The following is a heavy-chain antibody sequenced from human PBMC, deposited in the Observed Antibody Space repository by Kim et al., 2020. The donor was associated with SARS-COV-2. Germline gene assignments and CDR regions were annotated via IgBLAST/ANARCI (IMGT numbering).Heavy chain of an antibody. CDR2: ISGSSGST. CDR1: GFTFSSYG. V-gene: IGHV3-23*01. D-gene: IGHD5-18*01. J-gene: IGHJ4*02. Sequence: GGSLRLSCAASGFTFSSYGMSWVRQAPGKGLEWVSGISGSSGSTYYADSVKGRFTISRDNSKNTLYLQMNSLRAEDTAIYYCAKDRWAAVGTPPSSLDYWGQGTLVTVSS. CDR3: AKDRWAAVGTPPSSLDY.